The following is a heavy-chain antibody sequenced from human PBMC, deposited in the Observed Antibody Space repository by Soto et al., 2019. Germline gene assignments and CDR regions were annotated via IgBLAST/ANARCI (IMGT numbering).Heavy chain of an antibody. CDR1: GFTFSSYA. V-gene: IGHV3-30-3*01. D-gene: IGHD3-16*01. J-gene: IGHJ6*02. CDR3: ATVITHCPSHYHYYGMDV. CDR2: ISYDGSNK. Sequence: HPGGSLRLSCAASGFTFSSYAMHWVRQAPGKGLEWVAVISYDGSNKYYADSVKGRFTISRDKSKNTLYLQMNSLRAEDTAVYYCATVITHCPSHYHYYGMDVWGQATTVTVS.